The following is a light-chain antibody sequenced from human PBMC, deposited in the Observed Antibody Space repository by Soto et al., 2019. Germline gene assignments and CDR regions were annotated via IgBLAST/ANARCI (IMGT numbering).Light chain of an antibody. CDR1: QSIRSY. CDR3: QQSYSTPPWT. CDR2: DAS. Sequence: DIQLTQSPSSLSASVGDKVTITCRASQSIRSYLNWVQQKPGKAHKLLIYDASSLQTGVPSRFSGSGSGTDFSLTISSLQPEDFATYYCQQSYSTPPWTCDQGTKVEIK. V-gene: IGKV1-39*01. J-gene: IGKJ1*01.